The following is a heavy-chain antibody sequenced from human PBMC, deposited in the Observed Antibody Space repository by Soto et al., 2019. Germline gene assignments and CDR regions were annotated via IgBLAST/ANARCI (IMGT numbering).Heavy chain of an antibody. J-gene: IGHJ2*01. CDR2: IYSGGNT. CDR3: ARHVGYYWYFDL. D-gene: IGHD6-13*01. Sequence: GGSLRLSCAASGFIFSSYMCWVRQAPGKGLEWVSSIYSGGNTYYADSVRGRFTISTDNSKDTLYLQMNSLRVDDTAMYFCARHVGYYWYFDLWGRGTLVTVSS. V-gene: IGHV3-66*04. CDR1: GFIFSSY.